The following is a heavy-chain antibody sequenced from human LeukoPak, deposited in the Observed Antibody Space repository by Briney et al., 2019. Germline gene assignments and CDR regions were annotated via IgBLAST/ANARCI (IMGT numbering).Heavy chain of an antibody. CDR1: GDSVSSNSAA. Sequence: KPSQTLSLTCDISGDSVSSNSAAWNWIRQSPSRGLEWLGRTYYRSKWYNDYAVSLKSRMTINADTSKNQFSLQLNSVTPEDTAVYCCAKGRWALFDCWGQGTLVIVSS. D-gene: IGHD3-10*01. J-gene: IGHJ4*02. V-gene: IGHV6-1*01. CDR2: TYYRSKWYN. CDR3: AKGRWALFDC.